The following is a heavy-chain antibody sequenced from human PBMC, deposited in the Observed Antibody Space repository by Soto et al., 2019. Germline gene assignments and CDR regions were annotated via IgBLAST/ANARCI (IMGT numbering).Heavy chain of an antibody. CDR1: GGSISSYY. J-gene: IGHJ6*02. D-gene: IGHD3-3*01. CDR2: IYYSGST. Sequence: SETLSLTCTVSGGSISSYYWSWIRQPPGKGLEWIGYIYYSGSTNYNPSLKSRVTISVDTSKNQFSLKLSSVTAADTAVYYCARVGYDFWSGYFGYGMDVWGQGTTVTVSS. CDR3: ARVGYDFWSGYFGYGMDV. V-gene: IGHV4-59*01.